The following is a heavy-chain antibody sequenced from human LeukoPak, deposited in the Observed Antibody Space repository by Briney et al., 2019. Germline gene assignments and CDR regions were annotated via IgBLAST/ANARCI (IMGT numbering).Heavy chain of an antibody. D-gene: IGHD3-16*02. J-gene: IGHJ4*02. CDR3: TRYRSSTDVAD. CDR2: VRGKADGGTI. Sequence: KAGGSLRLSCKASGFTLSNAWMSWVRQGPGKGLEWLGRVRGKADGGTIEYVAPVKGRFTISRDDSKNTLFLQMSSLAAEDTAVYFCTRYRSSTDVADWGQGTLVTVSS. CDR1: GFTLSNAW. V-gene: IGHV3-15*01.